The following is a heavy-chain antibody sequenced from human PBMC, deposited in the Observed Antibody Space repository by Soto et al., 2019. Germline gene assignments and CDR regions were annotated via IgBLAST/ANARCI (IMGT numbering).Heavy chain of an antibody. V-gene: IGHV3-30*03. Sequence: QVQLVESGGGVVQPGRSLRLSCAASGFTFSSYGMHWVRQAPGKGLEWVAVISYDGSNKYYADSVKGRFTISRDNSKNTRYMQMNSLRAEDTAVYYCAREGYYDSSYFDYWGQGTLVNVSS. CDR1: GFTFSSYG. J-gene: IGHJ4*02. D-gene: IGHD3-22*01. CDR3: AREGYYDSSYFDY. CDR2: ISYDGSNK.